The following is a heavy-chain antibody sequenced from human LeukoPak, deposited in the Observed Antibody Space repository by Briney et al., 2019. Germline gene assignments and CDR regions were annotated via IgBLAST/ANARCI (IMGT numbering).Heavy chain of an antibody. J-gene: IGHJ5*02. CDR3: ARSQAMLGGWFER. D-gene: IGHD2-15*01. V-gene: IGHV5-51*01. CDR2: IYPGDSDT. CDR1: GCRFTSYW. Sequence: GASLKISVKGSGCRFTSYWIGWVRQMPGKGLEWMGIIYPGDSDTRYSPSFQGQVTISADKSITTAYLQWSSLKASDTAVYYCARSQAMLGGWFERWGKGTLVTVSS.